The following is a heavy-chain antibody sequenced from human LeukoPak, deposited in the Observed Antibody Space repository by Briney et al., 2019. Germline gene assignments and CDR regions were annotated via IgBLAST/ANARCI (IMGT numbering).Heavy chain of an antibody. J-gene: IGHJ4*02. V-gene: IGHV3-53*01. Sequence: PGGSLRLSCAASGFTVSSNYMSWVRQAPGKGLEWVSFIYSGGSTYYADSVKGRFTISRDNSKNTLYLQMNSLRAEDTAVYYCARDACSSTSCFDYWGQGTLVTVSS. CDR3: ARDACSSTSCFDY. CDR2: IYSGGST. D-gene: IGHD2-2*01. CDR1: GFTVSSNY.